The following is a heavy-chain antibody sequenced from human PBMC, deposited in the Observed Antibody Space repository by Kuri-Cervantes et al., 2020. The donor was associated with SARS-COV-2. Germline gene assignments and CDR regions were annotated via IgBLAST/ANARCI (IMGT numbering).Heavy chain of an antibody. D-gene: IGHD6-13*01. V-gene: IGHV3-20*04. CDR2: INWNGGST. Sequence: ETLSLTCAASGLTFSDYYMSWIRQAPGKGLEWVSGINWNGGSTGYADSVKGRFTISRDNAKNSLYLQMNSLRAEDTALYYCAREKGSSSWPIDYWGQGTLVTVSS. CDR3: AREKGSSSWPIDY. J-gene: IGHJ4*02. CDR1: GLTFSDYY.